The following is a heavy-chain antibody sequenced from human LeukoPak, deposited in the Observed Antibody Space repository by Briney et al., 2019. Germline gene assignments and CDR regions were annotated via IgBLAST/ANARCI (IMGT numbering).Heavy chain of an antibody. V-gene: IGHV3-11*01. CDR3: ARDEAYYGSGSYYNPIDAFDI. CDR1: GFTFSDYY. CDR2: ISSSVSTI. Sequence: GRSLRLSCAASGFTFSDYYMSWIRQAPGKGLGWVSYISSSVSTIYYADSVKGRFTISRDNAKNSLYLQMNSLRAEDTAVYYCARDEAYYGSGSYYNPIDAFDIWGQGTMVTVSS. J-gene: IGHJ3*02. D-gene: IGHD3-10*01.